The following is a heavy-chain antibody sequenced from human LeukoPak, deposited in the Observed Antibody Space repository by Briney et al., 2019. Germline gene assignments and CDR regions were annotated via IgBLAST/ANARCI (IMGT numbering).Heavy chain of an antibody. CDR3: ARDSSGWLQLSSTFDY. Sequence: PGGSLRLSCAASGFTFSSYAMHWVRQAPGKGLEWVAVIPYDGRNKYYADSVKGRFTISRDNTRNTLYLQMNSLRVEDTAVYYCARDSSGWLQLSSTFDYWGRGTLVTVSS. D-gene: IGHD5-24*01. J-gene: IGHJ4*02. CDR2: IPYDGRNK. CDR1: GFTFSSYA. V-gene: IGHV3-30*04.